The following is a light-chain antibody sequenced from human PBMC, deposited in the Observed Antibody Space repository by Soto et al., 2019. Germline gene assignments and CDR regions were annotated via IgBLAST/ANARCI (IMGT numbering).Light chain of an antibody. CDR2: KAT. J-gene: IGKJ4*01. V-gene: IGKV1-12*01. CDR3: QQVSSFPLT. CDR1: QGVSSW. Sequence: DIQMAQSPSSVSASVGDSVTISCRASQGVSSWLAWFQQHPGKAPSLLIYKATNLQTGVPSRFRGSGSDTDFNLTISNLQPADFATYYCQQVSSFPLTFGGGTKVQLK.